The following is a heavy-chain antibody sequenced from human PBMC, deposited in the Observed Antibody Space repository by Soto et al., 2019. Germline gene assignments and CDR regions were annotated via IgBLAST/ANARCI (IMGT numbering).Heavy chain of an antibody. V-gene: IGHV1-18*01. D-gene: IGHD2-2*01. Sequence: QVQLVQSGAEVKKPGASVKVSCKASGYTFTSYGISWVRQAPGQGLEWMGWISAYNGNTNYAQKLQGRVTMTTDTSTSTAYMELRSLRSDDTAVYYCARDSEDIVVVPAASYYYYYMDVWGKGTTVTVSS. J-gene: IGHJ6*03. CDR3: ARDSEDIVVVPAASYYYYYMDV. CDR2: ISAYNGNT. CDR1: GYTFTSYG.